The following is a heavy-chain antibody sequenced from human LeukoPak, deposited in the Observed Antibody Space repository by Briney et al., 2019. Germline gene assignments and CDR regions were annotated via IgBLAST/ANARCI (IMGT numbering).Heavy chain of an antibody. D-gene: IGHD4-11*01. CDR3: ARGSNSRYYYYYMDV. V-gene: IGHV4-4*07. J-gene: IGHJ6*03. CDR1: GVSINSHY. Sequence: SETLSLTCTVSGVSINSHYWGWIRQPAGKGLEWLGRIYTSRSTNYNPSLKSRVTISIDKSQNQFSLKLSSVTAADTAVYYCARGSNSRYYYYYMDVWGKGTTVTVSS. CDR2: IYTSRST.